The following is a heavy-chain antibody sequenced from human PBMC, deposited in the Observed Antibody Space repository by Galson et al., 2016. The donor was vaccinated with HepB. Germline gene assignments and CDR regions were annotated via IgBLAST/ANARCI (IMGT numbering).Heavy chain of an antibody. Sequence: SLRLSCAASGLTFDDYAMHWVRQAPGKGLEWVSGISWNSGSIGYADSVKGRFTISRDNAKNSLYLQMNSLRAEDTALYYCAKDSPYSSGWSTYWGQGTLVTVSS. CDR3: AKDSPYSSGWSTY. V-gene: IGHV3-9*01. J-gene: IGHJ4*02. D-gene: IGHD6-19*01. CDR1: GLTFDDYA. CDR2: ISWNSGSI.